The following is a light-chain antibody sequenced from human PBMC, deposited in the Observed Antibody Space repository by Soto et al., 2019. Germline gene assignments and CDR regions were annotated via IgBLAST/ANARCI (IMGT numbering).Light chain of an antibody. CDR2: GAS. Sequence: EIVLTQSPGSLSLSPGERATLSCRASQSVSSSYLAWYQQKPGQAPRLLIYGASSRATGIPDRFSGSGSGTDFTLTISRLEPEDFAVYYCPQYGSSPRTFGQVTKVDIX. CDR3: PQYGSSPRT. V-gene: IGKV3-20*01. J-gene: IGKJ1*01. CDR1: QSVSSSY.